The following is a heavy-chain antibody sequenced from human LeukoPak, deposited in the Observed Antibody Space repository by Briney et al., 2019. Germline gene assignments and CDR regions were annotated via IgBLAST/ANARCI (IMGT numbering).Heavy chain of an antibody. V-gene: IGHV4-34*01. CDR2: INQSGST. CDR1: GGSFSGYY. D-gene: IGHD5-24*01. J-gene: IGHJ4*02. CDR3: AISRDGYNNFDY. Sequence: SETLSLTCAVYGGSFSGYYWSWIRQPPGKGLEWIGEINQSGSTNYNPSLKSRVTISVDPYKNQFSLKLSSVTAADTAVYYCAISRDGYNNFDYWGQGTLVTVPS.